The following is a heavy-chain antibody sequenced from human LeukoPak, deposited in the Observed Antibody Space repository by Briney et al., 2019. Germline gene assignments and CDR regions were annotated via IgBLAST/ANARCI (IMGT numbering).Heavy chain of an antibody. D-gene: IGHD3-10*01. J-gene: IGHJ5*02. V-gene: IGHV5-51*01. CDR3: ARRNSMVRGALDP. CDR2: IYPGDSDT. CDR1: GSSFINYW. Sequence: GASLQISCKASGSSFINYWLGWVRQRPGKGLEWIGIIYPGDSDTRYSPSFQGQVTISADRSISTAFLQWNSLKPSDSAIYYCARRNSMVRGALDPWGQGTLVTVSS.